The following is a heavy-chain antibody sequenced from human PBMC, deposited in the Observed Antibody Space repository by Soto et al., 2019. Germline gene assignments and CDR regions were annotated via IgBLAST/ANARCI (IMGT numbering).Heavy chain of an antibody. V-gene: IGHV1-8*01. CDR3: ARGGNYDFWSGYPDRDQRDFDY. CDR1: GYTFTSYD. Sequence: ASVKVSCKASGYTFTSYDINWVRQATGQGLEWMGWMNPNSGNTGYAQKFQGRVTMTRNTSISTAYMELSSLRSEDTAVYYCARGGNYDFWSGYPDRDQRDFDYWGQGTLVTVSS. CDR2: MNPNSGNT. D-gene: IGHD3-3*01. J-gene: IGHJ4*02.